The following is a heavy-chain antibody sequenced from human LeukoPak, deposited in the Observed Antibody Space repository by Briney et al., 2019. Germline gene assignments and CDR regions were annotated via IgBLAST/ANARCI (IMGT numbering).Heavy chain of an antibody. Sequence: ASVKVSCKASGYTFTDYYMHWVRQAPGQGLEWMAWINPNSGGTNYAQKFEGRVTMTRDTSISTAYMELRSLRSDDTAVYYCARASVGQWFPNLFDYWGQGTLVTVSS. CDR2: INPNSGGT. J-gene: IGHJ4*02. CDR3: ARASVGQWFPNLFDY. V-gene: IGHV1-2*02. CDR1: GYTFTDYY. D-gene: IGHD3-22*01.